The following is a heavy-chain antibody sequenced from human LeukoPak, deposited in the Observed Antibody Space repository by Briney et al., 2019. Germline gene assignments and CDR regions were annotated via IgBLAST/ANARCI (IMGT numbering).Heavy chain of an antibody. Sequence: SETVSLTCTVSGGSISSYYWSWIRQPPGKGLEWIGYIYYSGSTNYNPSLKSRVTISVDTSKNQFSLKLSSVTAADTAVYYCARSTAMVNWYFDLWGRGTLVTVSS. CDR2: IYYSGST. D-gene: IGHD5-18*01. CDR3: ARSTAMVNWYFDL. CDR1: GGSISSYY. V-gene: IGHV4-59*01. J-gene: IGHJ2*01.